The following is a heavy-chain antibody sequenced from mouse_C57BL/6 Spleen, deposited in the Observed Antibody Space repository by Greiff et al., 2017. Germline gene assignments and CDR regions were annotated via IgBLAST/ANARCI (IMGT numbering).Heavy chain of an antibody. Sequence: QVQLQQPGAELVKPGASVKLSCKASGYTFTSYWMHWVKQRPGQGLEWIGMIHPNSGSTNYNEKFKSKATLTVDKSSSTAYMQLSSLTSEDYAVFYCARSRSGPVKGAMDYWGQGTSVTVSS. D-gene: IGHD3-2*02. V-gene: IGHV1-64*01. J-gene: IGHJ4*01. CDR1: GYTFTSYW. CDR2: IHPNSGST. CDR3: ARSRSGPVKGAMDY.